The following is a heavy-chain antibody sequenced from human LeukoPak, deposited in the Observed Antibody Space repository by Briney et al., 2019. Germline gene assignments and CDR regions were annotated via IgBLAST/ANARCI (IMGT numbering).Heavy chain of an antibody. CDR2: IKSKTDGGTT. Sequence: PGGSLRLSCAASGFTFSNAWMSWVRQAPGKGLEWVGRIKSKTDGGTTDYAAPVKGRFTISRDDSKTTLYLQMNSLKTEDTAVYYCTTGITMVRGVITDYWGQGTLVTVSS. D-gene: IGHD3-10*01. V-gene: IGHV3-15*01. CDR1: GFTFSNAW. J-gene: IGHJ4*02. CDR3: TTGITMVRGVITDY.